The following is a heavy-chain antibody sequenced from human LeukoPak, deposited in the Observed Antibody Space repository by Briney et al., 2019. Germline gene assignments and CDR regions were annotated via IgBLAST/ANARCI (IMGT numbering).Heavy chain of an antibody. J-gene: IGHJ3*02. V-gene: IGHV4-4*07. D-gene: IGHD3-22*01. CDR1: GISISSYY. Sequence: SETLSLTCTVSGISISSYYLSWIRQPAGKGLEWIGRIYTSGSTNYNPSLKSRVTMSVVTSKIQFSLKLNSVTAADTAVYYCARGSVPYYYDSSGYYDAFDIWGQGTMVTVSS. CDR3: ARGSVPYYYDSSGYYDAFDI. CDR2: IYTSGST.